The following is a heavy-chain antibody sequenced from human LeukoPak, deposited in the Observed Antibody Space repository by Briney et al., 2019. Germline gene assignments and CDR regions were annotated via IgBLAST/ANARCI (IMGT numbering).Heavy chain of an antibody. CDR3: ASPYSSSWPDY. J-gene: IGHJ4*02. CDR1: GYTFTSYD. V-gene: IGHV1-18*01. CDR2: ISAYNGNT. Sequence: ASVKVSCKASGYTFTSYDINWVRQATGQGLEWMGWISAYNGNTNYAQKLQGRVTMTTDTSTSTAYMELRSLRSDDTAVYYCASPYSSSWPDYWGQGTLVTVSS. D-gene: IGHD6-13*01.